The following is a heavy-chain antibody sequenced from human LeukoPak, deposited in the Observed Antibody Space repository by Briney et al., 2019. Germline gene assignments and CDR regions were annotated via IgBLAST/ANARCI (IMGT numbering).Heavy chain of an antibody. CDR3: ARDGYYYDSSGYYRKSEFGY. Sequence: VASVNVSCKASGYTFTNYGVSWVRQAPGQGLEWLGWISAYKGDTNYAQNLQGRVTMTTDSPTSTAYMEVRSLRSDDTAVYYCARDGYYYDSSGYYRKSEFGYWGQGTLVTVSS. CDR1: GYTFTNYG. V-gene: IGHV1-18*01. D-gene: IGHD3-22*01. J-gene: IGHJ4*02. CDR2: ISAYKGDT.